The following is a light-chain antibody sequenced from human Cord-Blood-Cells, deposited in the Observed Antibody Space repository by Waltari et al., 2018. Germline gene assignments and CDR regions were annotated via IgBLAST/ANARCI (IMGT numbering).Light chain of an antibody. J-gene: IGKJ2*02. CDR3: QQSYSTPRT. CDR1: QSISSY. V-gene: IGKV1-39*01. Sequence: EIQMTKSASSLSASVGVRVTITCRASQSISSYLNWYQQKPGKAPKLLIYAASSLQSGVPSRFSGSGSGTDFTLTISSLQPEDFATYYCQQSYSTPRTFGQGTKLEIK. CDR2: AAS.